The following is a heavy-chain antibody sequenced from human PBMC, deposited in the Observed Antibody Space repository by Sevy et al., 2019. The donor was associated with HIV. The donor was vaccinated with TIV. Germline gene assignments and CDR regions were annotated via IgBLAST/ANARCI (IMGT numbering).Heavy chain of an antibody. V-gene: IGHV3-33*01. CDR1: GFTFSSYG. J-gene: IGHJ2*01. D-gene: IGHD4-17*01. CDR3: ARDHCAGYGDSGFGLDL. CDR2: IWYDGSNK. Sequence: GGSLRLSCAASGFTFSSYGMHWVRQAPGKGLEWVAVIWYDGSNKYYADSVKGEFTSSRDNSKNTVYLQMNSLRAEDTAVYYCARDHCAGYGDSGFGLDLWGRGTLVTVSS.